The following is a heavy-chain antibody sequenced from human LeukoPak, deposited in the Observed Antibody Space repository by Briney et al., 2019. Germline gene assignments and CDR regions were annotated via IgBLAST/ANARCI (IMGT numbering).Heavy chain of an antibody. CDR2: IYHSGST. Sequence: SETLSLTCTVSGYSISSGYYWGWIRQPPGKGLEWIGSIYHSGSTYYNPSLKSRVTISVDRSKNQFSLKLSSVTAADTAVYYCARYQLPNDAFDIWGQGTMVTVSS. CDR1: GYSISSGYY. J-gene: IGHJ3*02. CDR3: ARYQLPNDAFDI. D-gene: IGHD2-2*01. V-gene: IGHV4-38-2*02.